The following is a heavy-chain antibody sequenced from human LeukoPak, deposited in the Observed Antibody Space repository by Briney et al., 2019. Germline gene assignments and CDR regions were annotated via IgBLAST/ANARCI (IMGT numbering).Heavy chain of an antibody. D-gene: IGHD3-9*01. CDR1: GLTFSSYW. CDR2: INSDGSST. CDR3: ARDRGGLTGCDAFDI. Sequence: GGSLRLSCAASGLTFSSYWMHWVRQAPGKGLVWVSRINSDGSSTSYADSVKGRFTISRDNAKNTLYLQMNSLRVEETAVYYCARDRGGLTGCDAFDIWGRGTMVTVSS. J-gene: IGHJ3*02. V-gene: IGHV3-74*01.